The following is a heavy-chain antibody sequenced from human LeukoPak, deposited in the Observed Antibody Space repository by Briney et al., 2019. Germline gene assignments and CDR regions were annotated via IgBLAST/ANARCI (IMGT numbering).Heavy chain of an antibody. CDR2: IYPGDSDA. CDR1: GYSFTSYW. V-gene: IGHV5-51*01. D-gene: IGHD1-26*01. CDR3: AKLSGSYWGYFDY. Sequence: GESLKISCKGSGYSFTSYWIGWVRQMPGKGLKWMGIIYPGDSDARYSPSFQGQVTISADKSVSTAYLQWSSLKASDTAMYYCAKLSGSYWGYFDYWGQGTLVTVSS. J-gene: IGHJ4*02.